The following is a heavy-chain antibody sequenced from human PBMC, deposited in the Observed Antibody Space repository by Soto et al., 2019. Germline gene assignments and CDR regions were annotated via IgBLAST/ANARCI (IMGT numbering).Heavy chain of an antibody. V-gene: IGHV1-69*13. Sequence: SVKVSCKASGGTFSSYAISWVRQAPGQGLEWMGGIIPIFGTANYAQKFQGRVTITADESTSTAYMELSSLRSEDTAVYYCARARESLTGYTYNWFDPWGQGTLVTVSS. D-gene: IGHD3-9*01. CDR1: GGTFSSYA. J-gene: IGHJ5*02. CDR3: ARARESLTGYTYNWFDP. CDR2: IIPIFGTA.